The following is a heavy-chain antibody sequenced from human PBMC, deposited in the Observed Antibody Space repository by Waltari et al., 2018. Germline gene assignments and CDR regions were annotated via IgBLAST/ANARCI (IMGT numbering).Heavy chain of an antibody. V-gene: IGHV3-30*04. CDR3: ARSLTTSAWRSTFYYSRLDV. D-gene: IGHD1-26*01. CDR2: ISYCGNNK. Sequence: HLVESGGGEVQPGRSLRLSCAASTFSFNAITIPWVRQTPDKGLQWVAIISYCGNNKEYSDSVKGRFTISRDTSKNTVSLQMSSLRVADTGLYFCARSLTTSAWRSTFYYSRLDVWGRGTTVTVSS. CDR1: TFSFNAIT. J-gene: IGHJ6*02.